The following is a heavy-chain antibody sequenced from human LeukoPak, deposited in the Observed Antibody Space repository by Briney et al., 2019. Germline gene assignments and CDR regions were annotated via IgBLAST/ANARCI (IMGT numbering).Heavy chain of an antibody. CDR3: ARISSSWYYFDY. CDR1: GYTFTSYA. V-gene: IGHV1-3*01. J-gene: IGHJ4*02. D-gene: IGHD6-13*01. CDR2: INAGNGNT. Sequence: GASVKVSCKASGYTFTSYAMHWVRQAPGQRLEWMGWINAGNGNTKCSQKFQGRVTITRDTSASTAYMELSSLRSEDTAVYYCARISSSWYYFDYWGQGTLVTVSS.